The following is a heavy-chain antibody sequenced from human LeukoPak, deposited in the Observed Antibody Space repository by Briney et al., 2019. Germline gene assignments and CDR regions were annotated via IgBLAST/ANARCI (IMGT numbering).Heavy chain of an antibody. CDR1: GFTFSSYG. CDR3: AKDRLDFWIGYYTSNWFDP. Sequence: GGSLRLSCAASGFTFSSYGMHWVRQAPGKGLEWVAFIRYDGSNKYYADSVKGRFTISRDNSKNTLYLQMNSLRAEDTAVYYCAKDRLDFWIGYYTSNWFDPWGQGTLVTVSS. V-gene: IGHV3-30*02. CDR2: IRYDGSNK. J-gene: IGHJ5*02. D-gene: IGHD3-3*01.